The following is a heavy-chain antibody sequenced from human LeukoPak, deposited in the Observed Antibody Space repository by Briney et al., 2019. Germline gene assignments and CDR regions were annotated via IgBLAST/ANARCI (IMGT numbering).Heavy chain of an antibody. CDR3: ARDGMGGIKAFDI. Sequence: GGSLRLSCAASGFTFSRYWMSWVRQAPGRGLEWVANIKHDGSQKYYVDSVKGRTTISRDNAKNSLYLQMNSLTAEDTAVYFCARDGMGGIKAFDIWGQGTMVTVSS. V-gene: IGHV3-7*03. D-gene: IGHD3-10*01. J-gene: IGHJ3*02. CDR2: IKHDGSQK. CDR1: GFTFSRYW.